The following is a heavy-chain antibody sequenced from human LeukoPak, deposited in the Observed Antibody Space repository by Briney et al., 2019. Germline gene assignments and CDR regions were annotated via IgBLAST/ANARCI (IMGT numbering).Heavy chain of an antibody. CDR3: ARSGYAISESHSDF. D-gene: IGHD2-15*01. V-gene: IGHV4-4*07. CDR1: GVSIRSWW. J-gene: IGHJ4*02. Sequence: SETLYLSCDVSGVSIRSWWWSWVRKPAGKGLEWIGRIYTTGPTNYSPSFQSRVTMSIDMSANRYSLTLKSVTAADTAVYYCARSGYAISESHSDFWRQGAPVTVSS. CDR2: IYTTGPT.